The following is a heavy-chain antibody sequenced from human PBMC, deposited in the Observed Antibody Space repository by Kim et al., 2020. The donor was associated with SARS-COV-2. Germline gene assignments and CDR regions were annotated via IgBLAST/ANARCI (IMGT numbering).Heavy chain of an antibody. D-gene: IGHD6-19*01. Sequence: TRYSPSFQGQVTISADKSIRTAYLQWSSLKASDTAMYCCARAYSSGWSDYWGQGTLVTVSS. J-gene: IGHJ4*02. CDR2: T. CDR3: ARAYSSGWSDY. V-gene: IGHV5-51*01.